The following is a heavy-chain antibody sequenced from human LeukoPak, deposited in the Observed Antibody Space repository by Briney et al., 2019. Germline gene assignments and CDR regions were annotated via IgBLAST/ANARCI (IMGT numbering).Heavy chain of an antibody. J-gene: IGHJ4*02. CDR1: GYSISSSNW. V-gene: IGHV4-28*05. D-gene: IGHD3-22*01. CDR3: ARMSYDSSGYYEYYFDY. CDR2: IYYSGSI. Sequence: SETLSLTCAVSGYSISSSNWWGWIRQPPGKGLEWIGYIYYSGSIYYNPSLKSRVTMSVDTPKNQFSLKLSSVTAVDTAVYYCARMSYDSSGYYEYYFDYWGQGTLVTVSS.